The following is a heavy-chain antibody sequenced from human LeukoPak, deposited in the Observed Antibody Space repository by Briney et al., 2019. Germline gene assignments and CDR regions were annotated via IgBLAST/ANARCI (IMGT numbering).Heavy chain of an antibody. V-gene: IGHV3-11*01. D-gene: IGHD1-7*01. CDR2: ISSAGTAM. CDR1: GGSFSGYY. Sequence: LSLTCAVYGGSFSGYYWSWIRQPPGKGLEWVSYISSAGTAMYYADSVKGRFTISRDNAKNSLYLQMNSLRAEDTAVYYCATRSNPGTTFDFWGQGTLVTVSS. J-gene: IGHJ5*01. CDR3: ATRSNPGTTFDF.